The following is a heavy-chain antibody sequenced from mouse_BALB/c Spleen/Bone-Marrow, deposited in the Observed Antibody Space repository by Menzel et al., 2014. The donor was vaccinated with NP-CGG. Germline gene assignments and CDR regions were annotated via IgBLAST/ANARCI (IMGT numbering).Heavy chain of an antibody. CDR3: ARDLYYYGFDY. V-gene: IGHV2-6-7*01. CDR1: GFSLTDYG. Sequence: QVQLQQSGPGLVAPSQSLSITCTVSGFSLTDYGVNWVRQPPGKNLEWLGMIWGDGSTDYNSALKSRLSISKDNSQSQVFLKMNSLETDDTARYYCARDLYYYGFDYWGRGTTLTVSS. J-gene: IGHJ2*01. D-gene: IGHD1-1*01. CDR2: IWGDGST.